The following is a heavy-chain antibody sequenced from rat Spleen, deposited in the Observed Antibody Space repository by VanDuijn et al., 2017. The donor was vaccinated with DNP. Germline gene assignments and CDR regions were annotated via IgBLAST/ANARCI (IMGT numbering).Heavy chain of an antibody. CDR2: IWAVGST. J-gene: IGHJ2*01. Sequence: QVQLKESGPGLVQPSQTLSLTCTVSGFSLTTYPVSWVRQPPGKGLEWMGVIWAVGSTEYNSALKSRLSISRDTSKNQVFLKMNSLQTDDTAIYYCTREDTMGISPFDYWGQGVMVTVSS. CDR1: GFSLTTYP. V-gene: IGHV2-43*01. D-gene: IGHD1-9*01. CDR3: TREDTMGISPFDY.